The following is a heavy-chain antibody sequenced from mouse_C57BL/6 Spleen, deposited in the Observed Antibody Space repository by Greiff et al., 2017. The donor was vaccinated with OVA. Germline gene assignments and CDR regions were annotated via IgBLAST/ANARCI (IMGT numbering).Heavy chain of an antibody. CDR3: ATDYGSSYSYWYFDV. CDR2: ISYDGSN. D-gene: IGHD1-1*01. V-gene: IGHV3-6*01. Sequence: EVQLQESGPGLVKPSQSLSLTCSVTGYSITSGYYWNWIRQFPGNKLEWMGYISYDGSNNYNPSLKNRISITRDTSKNQFFLKLNSVTTEYTATYSCATDYGSSYSYWYFDVWGTGTTVTVSS. J-gene: IGHJ1*03. CDR1: GYSITSGYY.